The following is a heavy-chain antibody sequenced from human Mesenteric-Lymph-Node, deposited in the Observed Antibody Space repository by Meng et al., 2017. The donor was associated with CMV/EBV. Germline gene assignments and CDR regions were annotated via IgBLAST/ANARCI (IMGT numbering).Heavy chain of an antibody. CDR2: SGNT. CDR1: GGSISSGDYY. Sequence: SETLSLICTVSGGSISSGDYYWSWIRQPPGKGLEWIGFSGNTNYNPSLKSRVTISVDTSKSQFSLRLSSVTAADTAVYYCARQVGSSGWTIYFDSWGQGTLVTVSS. J-gene: IGHJ4*02. V-gene: IGHV4-61*08. CDR3: ARQVGSSGWTIYFDS. D-gene: IGHD3-22*01.